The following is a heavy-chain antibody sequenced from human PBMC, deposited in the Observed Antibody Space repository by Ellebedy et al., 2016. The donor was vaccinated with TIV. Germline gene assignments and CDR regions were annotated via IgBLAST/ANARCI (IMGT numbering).Heavy chain of an antibody. J-gene: IGHJ4*02. CDR3: ARGQGFYGSAPYYY. D-gene: IGHD3-10*01. V-gene: IGHV3-11*05. Sequence: GESLKISXAASGFTFSDYSMTWIRQAPGKGLEWVSYISSSSSYTIYTDSEKGRFTISRDNAKSSLYLEMHNLGAEDTAVYYCARGQGFYGSAPYYYWGQGTLVTVSS. CDR2: ISSSSSYT. CDR1: GFTFSDYS.